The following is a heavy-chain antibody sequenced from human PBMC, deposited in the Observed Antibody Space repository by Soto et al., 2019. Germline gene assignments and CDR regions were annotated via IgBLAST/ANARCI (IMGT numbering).Heavy chain of an antibody. CDR3: AREAAGFDL. V-gene: IGHV3-53*02. CDR2: MYYGGTT. Sequence: EMQLVETGGGLIQPGGSLRLSCAASGFTVSSDHMSWVRQAPGKGLEWISVMYYGGTTYYADSVQGRFTISRDSSTNTHYLQMTDLRADDTAVYYCAREAAGFDLWGQGTMVTVSS. CDR1: GFTVSSDH. J-gene: IGHJ3*01. D-gene: IGHD6-13*01.